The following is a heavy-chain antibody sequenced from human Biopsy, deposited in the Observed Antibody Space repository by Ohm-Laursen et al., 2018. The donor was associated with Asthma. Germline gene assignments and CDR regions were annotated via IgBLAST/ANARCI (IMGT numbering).Heavy chain of an antibody. D-gene: IGHD6-13*01. Sequence: SLRLSCSASGTHFGSYNMHWARQAPGKGLEWVAVITFDGSTQHYGDSVKGRFTISRDNSKNMLFLQMNSLRAENTAVYYCSRDTLGYYFDIWGQGTQVTVSS. CDR3: SRDTLGYYFDI. V-gene: IGHV3-30-3*01. CDR1: GTHFGSYN. CDR2: ITFDGSTQ. J-gene: IGHJ4*02.